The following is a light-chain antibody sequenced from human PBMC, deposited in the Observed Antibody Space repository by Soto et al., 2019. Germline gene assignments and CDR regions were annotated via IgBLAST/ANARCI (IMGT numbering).Light chain of an antibody. CDR2: EVS. CDR1: SSDVGGYNY. CDR3: NSYAGSNNLAI. Sequence: QSVLAQPPSAFGSPGQSVTISCAGTSSDVGGYNYVSWYQQHPGKAPKLLIYEVSKRPSGVPGRFSGSKSGNTASLTVSGLQADDEADYYCNSYAGSNNLAIFGTGTKVTVL. V-gene: IGLV2-8*01. J-gene: IGLJ1*01.